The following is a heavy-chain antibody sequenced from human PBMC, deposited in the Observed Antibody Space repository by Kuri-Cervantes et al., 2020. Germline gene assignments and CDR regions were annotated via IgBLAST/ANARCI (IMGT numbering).Heavy chain of an antibody. J-gene: IGHJ4*02. CDR1: GFTFSSYA. CDR2: IWYDGSNK. Sequence: GGSLRLSCAASGFTFSSYAMHWVRQAPGKGLEWVAVIWYDGSNKYYADSVKGRFTISRDNSKNTLYLQMNSLRAEDTAVYYCGRGGGYPSFWGQGTLVTVSS. CDR3: GRGGGYPSF. V-gene: IGHV3-30*07. D-gene: IGHD6-25*01.